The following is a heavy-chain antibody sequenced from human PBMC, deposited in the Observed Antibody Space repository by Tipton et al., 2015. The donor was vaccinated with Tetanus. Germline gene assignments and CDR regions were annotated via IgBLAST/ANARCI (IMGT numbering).Heavy chain of an antibody. CDR3: AREAGYYGLNAFDI. Sequence: TLSLTCTVSGGSINNYYWSWIRQPPGKGLEWIGYIFYSGNTNYNPSLKTRVTISVDTSKNQFSLKLSSVTAADTAVYYCAREAGYYGLNAFDIWGQGTMVTVSS. V-gene: IGHV4-59*01. CDR2: IFYSGNT. CDR1: GGSINNYY. D-gene: IGHD3-10*01. J-gene: IGHJ3*02.